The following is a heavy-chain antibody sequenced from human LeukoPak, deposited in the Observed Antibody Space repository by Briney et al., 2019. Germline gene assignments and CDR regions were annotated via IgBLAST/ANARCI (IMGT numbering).Heavy chain of an antibody. D-gene: IGHD6-19*01. Sequence: SVKVSCKASGGTFSSYAISWVRQAPGQGLEWMGRIIPIFGTANYAQKFQGRVTITTDESTSTAYMELSSLRSEDTAVYHCARGRTGSSGWYGYWGQGTLVTVSS. CDR1: GGTFSSYA. V-gene: IGHV1-69*05. J-gene: IGHJ4*02. CDR2: IIPIFGTA. CDR3: ARGRTGSSGWYGY.